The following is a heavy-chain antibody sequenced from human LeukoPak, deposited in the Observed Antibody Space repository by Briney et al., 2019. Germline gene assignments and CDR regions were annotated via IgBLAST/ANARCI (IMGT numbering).Heavy chain of an antibody. CDR1: GGSISSYY. CDR3: ARARGYSGYAYFDY. D-gene: IGHD5-12*01. V-gene: IGHV4-59*01. J-gene: IGHJ4*02. Sequence: PSETLSLTCTVSGGSISSYYWSWIRQPPGKGPEWIGYIYYSGSTNYNPSLKSRVTISVDTSKNQFSLKLSSVTAADTAVYYCARARGYSGYAYFDYWGQGTLVTVSS. CDR2: IYYSGST.